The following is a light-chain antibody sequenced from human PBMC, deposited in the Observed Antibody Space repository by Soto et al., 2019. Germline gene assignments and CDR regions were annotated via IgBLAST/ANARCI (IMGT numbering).Light chain of an antibody. CDR2: GAS. CDR1: QTVSSN. CDR3: QQYNDWPPFT. J-gene: IGKJ3*01. Sequence: EIVMTQSPATLSVSPGERATLSCRASQTVSSNLAWYQQKPGQAPRLLIHGASTRAAGIPARFSGSGSGTEFTLTISSLQSEDFAVYYCQQYNDWPPFTVGPGTRVVIK. V-gene: IGKV3-15*01.